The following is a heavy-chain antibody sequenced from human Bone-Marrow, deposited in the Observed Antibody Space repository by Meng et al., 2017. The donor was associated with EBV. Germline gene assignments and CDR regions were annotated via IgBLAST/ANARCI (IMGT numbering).Heavy chain of an antibody. Sequence: GKLVQSGAEVKKPGASVKVSCKASGYTFTRYDINWVRQATGQGLEWMGWMDPNSGNTGFAQKFQGRVNMTRNTSISTAYMELSALTSEDTAVYYCARDVYASGTYRADPWGQGTLVTVSS. V-gene: IGHV1-8*01. J-gene: IGHJ5*02. CDR1: GYTFTRYD. CDR3: ARDVYASGTYRADP. D-gene: IGHD3-10*01. CDR2: MDPNSGNT.